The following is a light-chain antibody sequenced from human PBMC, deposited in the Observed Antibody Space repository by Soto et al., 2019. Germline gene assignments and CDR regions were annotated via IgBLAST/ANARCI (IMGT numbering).Light chain of an antibody. CDR2: DVS. CDR3: CSYAGSSAYV. Sequence: QSALTQPRSVSGSPGQSVTISCTGTSSDVGGYNHVSWYQQNPGEAPKVMIFDVSKQPSGVPDRFSGSKSDNTASLTISGLQAEDEADYYCCSYAGSSAYVFGAGTKLTVL. J-gene: IGLJ1*01. CDR1: SSDVGGYNH. V-gene: IGLV2-11*01.